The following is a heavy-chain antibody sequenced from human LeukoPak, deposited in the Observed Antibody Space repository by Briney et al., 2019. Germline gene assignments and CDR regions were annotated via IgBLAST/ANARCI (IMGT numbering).Heavy chain of an antibody. J-gene: IGHJ5*02. CDR1: GCSFTNYW. V-gene: IGHV5-51*01. D-gene: IGHD6-13*01. CDR2: IYPGDSDT. CDR3: ARQYSSSLNWFDP. Sequence: GESLKISCKGSGCSFTNYWIGWVRQVPGKGLEWMGIIYPGDSDTRYSPSFQGQVTISADKSISTAYLQWSSLKASDTAMYYCARQYSSSLNWFDPWGQGTLVTVSS.